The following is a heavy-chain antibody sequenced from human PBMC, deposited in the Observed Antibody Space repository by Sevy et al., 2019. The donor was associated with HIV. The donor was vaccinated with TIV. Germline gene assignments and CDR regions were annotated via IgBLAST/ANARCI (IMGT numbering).Heavy chain of an antibody. Sequence: ASVKVSCKASADTCTNNYIHWVRQAPGQGLEWMGIVDPSGGNASCAQRFQDRVTLTRDTSTSTLYMDLTSLTSEDTAVYYCVRADPAQHFDSWGQGTLVTVSS. CDR3: VRADPAQHFDS. J-gene: IGHJ4*02. CDR1: ADTCTNNY. V-gene: IGHV1-46*01. CDR2: VDPSGGNA.